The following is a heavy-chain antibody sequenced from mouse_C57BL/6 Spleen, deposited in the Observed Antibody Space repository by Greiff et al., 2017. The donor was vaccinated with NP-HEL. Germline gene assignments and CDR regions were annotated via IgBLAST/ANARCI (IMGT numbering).Heavy chain of an antibody. D-gene: IGHD1-1*01. CDR3: ARVDYYGSFDV. CDR2: ISYDGSN. CDR1: GYSITSGYY. J-gene: IGHJ1*03. Sequence: ESGPGLVKPSQSLSLTCSVTGYSITSGYYWNWIRQFPGNKLEWMGYISYDGSNNYNPSLKNRISITRDTSKNQFFLKLNSVTTEDTATYYCARVDYYGSFDVWGTGTTVTVSS. V-gene: IGHV3-6*01.